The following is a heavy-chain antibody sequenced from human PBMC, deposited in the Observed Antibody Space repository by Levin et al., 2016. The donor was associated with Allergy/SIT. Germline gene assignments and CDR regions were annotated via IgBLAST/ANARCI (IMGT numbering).Heavy chain of an antibody. J-gene: IGHJ3*02. CDR2: ISYDGSNK. V-gene: IGHV3-30*04. Sequence: GGSLRLSCAASGFTFSSYAMHWVRQAPGKGLEWVAVISYDGSNKYYADSVKGRFTISRDNSKNTLYLQMNSLRAEDTAVYYCGRDVAVGVTRDAFDIWGQGTMVTVSS. D-gene: IGHD1-26*01. CDR1: GFTFSSYA. CDR3: GRDVAVGVTRDAFDI.